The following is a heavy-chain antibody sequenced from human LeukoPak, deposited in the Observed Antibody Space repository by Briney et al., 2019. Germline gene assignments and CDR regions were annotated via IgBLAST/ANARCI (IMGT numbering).Heavy chain of an antibody. V-gene: IGHV3-23*01. CDR2: ISGSGGST. Sequence: PGGSLRLSCAASGFTFSNYAMSWVRQAPGKGLEWVSAISGSGGSTYYADSVKGRFTISRDNSKNTLYLQMNSLRAEDTAVYYCAKDSYTLLFDGILPDNWFDPWGQGTLVTVSS. CDR3: AKDSYTLLFDGILPDNWFDP. D-gene: IGHD3-16*01. J-gene: IGHJ5*02. CDR1: GFTFSNYA.